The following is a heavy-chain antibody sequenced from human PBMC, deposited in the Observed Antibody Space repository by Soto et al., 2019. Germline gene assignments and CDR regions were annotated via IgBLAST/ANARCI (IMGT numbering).Heavy chain of an antibody. V-gene: IGHV3-9*01. D-gene: IGHD4-4*01. J-gene: IGHJ4*02. CDR2: ISWNDGRI. Sequence: EVQLVESGGGLAQPGRSLRLSCAASGFRFEDYAMHWVRQAPGKGLQWVSGISWNDGRIDYADSVKGRFTISRDNARKSLYLQMNSLRIEDTAFYYCANSRSYSNGPDYWGQGTLVTVSS. CDR3: ANSRSYSNGPDY. CDR1: GFRFEDYA.